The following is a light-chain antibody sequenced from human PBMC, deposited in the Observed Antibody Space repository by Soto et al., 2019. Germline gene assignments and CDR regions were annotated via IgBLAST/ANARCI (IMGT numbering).Light chain of an antibody. CDR2: GAS. CDR3: QQSGGSPRT. J-gene: IGKJ1*01. V-gene: IGKV3-20*01. CDR1: QSVGSIY. Sequence: DIVLTQSPGTLSLSPGERATLSCRASQSVGSIYLAWYQQKPGQAPRLLIHGASNRASGVPARFSGSGSGTDFTLTISRLEPEDFAVYYCQQSGGSPRTFGQGTKV.